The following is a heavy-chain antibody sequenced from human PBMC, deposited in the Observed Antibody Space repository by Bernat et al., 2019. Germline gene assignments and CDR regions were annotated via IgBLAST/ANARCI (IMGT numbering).Heavy chain of an antibody. CDR1: GFTFSSYA. J-gene: IGHJ4*02. CDR2: ISYDGRNK. D-gene: IGHD4/OR15-4a*01. CDR3: ARDARQLPGARLCCFDY. Sequence: QVQLVESGGGVVQPGRSPRLSCAASGFTFSSYAMHWVRQAPGKGLEWVAVISYDGRNKYYADSVKGRLTISRDNSKNTLYLQMNNLRAEDTAVYYCARDARQLPGARLCCFDYWGQGTLVTVSS. V-gene: IGHV3-30*04.